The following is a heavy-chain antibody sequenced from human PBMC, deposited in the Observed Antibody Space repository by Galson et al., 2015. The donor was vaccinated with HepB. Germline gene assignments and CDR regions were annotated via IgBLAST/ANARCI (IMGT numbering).Heavy chain of an antibody. V-gene: IGHV3-23*01. J-gene: IGHJ4*02. CDR3: AKDVENYYDSGGYYGPTQPDY. CDR2: ISASGAST. CDR1: GFTFNSFA. Sequence: SLRLSCAASGFTFNSFAMNWVRQAPGKGLEWVSAISASGASTYYADSVKGRSTISRDNSKNTLYLQVNSLTAEDTALYYCAKDVENYYDSGGYYGPTQPDYWGQGTLVTVSS. D-gene: IGHD3-22*01.